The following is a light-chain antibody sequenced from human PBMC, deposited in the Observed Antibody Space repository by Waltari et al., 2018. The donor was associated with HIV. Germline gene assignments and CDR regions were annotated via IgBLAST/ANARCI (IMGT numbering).Light chain of an antibody. Sequence: DIVMTQSPDSLAVSLGERATINCKSSQSIFYNSNNKNYLAWYQQKPGQPPKLLIYWASTRESGVPDRFSGSGSWTYFTLTISSLQAEDVAVYYCQQYFTSPVTFGQGTKLEIK. CDR1: QSIFYNSNNKNY. CDR2: WAS. CDR3: QQYFTSPVT. J-gene: IGKJ2*01. V-gene: IGKV4-1*01.